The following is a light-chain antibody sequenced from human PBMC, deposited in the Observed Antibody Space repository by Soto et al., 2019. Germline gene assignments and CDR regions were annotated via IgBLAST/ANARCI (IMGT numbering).Light chain of an antibody. Sequence: QSVLTQPPSASGTPGQRVNISCSGSSSNIGSNYVYWYRQFPGTAPKLLIQRNNQRPSGVPARFSGSKSGTSASLAISGLRPEVGADFYWGEGDEILSGRVFGGGTKVPVL. CDR1: SSNIGSNY. CDR3: GEGDEILSGRV. J-gene: IGLJ3*02. V-gene: IGLV1-47*01. CDR2: RNN.